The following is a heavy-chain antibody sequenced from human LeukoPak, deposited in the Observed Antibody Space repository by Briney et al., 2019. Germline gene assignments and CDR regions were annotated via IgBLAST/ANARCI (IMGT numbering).Heavy chain of an antibody. J-gene: IGHJ4*02. CDR3: ARLKSLYSHLGDY. CDR2: ISGSGGST. Sequence: GGSLRLSCAASGFTFSSYAMSWVRQAPGKGLEWVSAISGSGGSTYYADSVKGRFTISRDNSKNTLYLQMNSLRAEDTAVYYCARLKSLYSHLGDYWGQGTLVTVSS. V-gene: IGHV3-23*01. CDR1: GFTFSSYA. D-gene: IGHD2-2*02.